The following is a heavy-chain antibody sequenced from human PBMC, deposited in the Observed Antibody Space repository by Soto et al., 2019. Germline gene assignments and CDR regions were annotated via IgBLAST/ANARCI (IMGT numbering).Heavy chain of an antibody. V-gene: IGHV3-21*01. D-gene: IGHD3-10*01. J-gene: IGHJ3*02. CDR2: ISNSSSYI. CDR1: GFTFSSYS. Sequence: GGSLRLSCAASGFTFSSYSINWVRQAPGKGLEWVSSISNSSSYIYYADSVKGRFTISRDNAKNSLYLQMNSLRAEDTAVYYCARADGLLVAFDIWGQGTMVTVSS. CDR3: ARADGLLVAFDI.